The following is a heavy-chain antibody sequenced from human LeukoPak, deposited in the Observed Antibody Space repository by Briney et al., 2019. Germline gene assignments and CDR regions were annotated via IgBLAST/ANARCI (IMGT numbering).Heavy chain of an antibody. J-gene: IGHJ4*02. V-gene: IGHV3-21*01. CDR1: GFTFSSYN. CDR2: ISSSSSYI. D-gene: IGHD3-22*01. Sequence: GGSLRLSCAASGFTFSSYNMNWVRQAPGKGLEWVSSISSSSSYIYYADSVKGRFTISRDNAKNSLYLQMNSLRAEDTAVYYCARVYEPTMIVVGDWGQGTLVTVSS. CDR3: ARVYEPTMIVVGD.